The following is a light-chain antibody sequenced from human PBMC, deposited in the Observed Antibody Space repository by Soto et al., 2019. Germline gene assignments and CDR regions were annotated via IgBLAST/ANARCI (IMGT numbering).Light chain of an antibody. J-gene: IGLJ2*01. V-gene: IGLV1-44*01. CDR2: GND. CDR3: AVWDDSLRGRV. Sequence: VLTQPPSASGTPGQRVTISCSGSNSNIGSNTVNWYQQFPGTAPRFLIYGNDLRPSGVPDRFSASKSGTSASLAISGLQSEDEADYYCAVWDDSLRGRVFGGGTKLTVL. CDR1: NSNIGSNT.